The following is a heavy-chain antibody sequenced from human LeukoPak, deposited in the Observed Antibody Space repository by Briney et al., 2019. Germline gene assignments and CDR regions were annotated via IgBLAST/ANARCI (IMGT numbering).Heavy chain of an antibody. V-gene: IGHV3-23*01. CDR2: ISNSGGST. CDR1: AFTFSTYA. J-gene: IGHJ1*01. Sequence: GGSLRLSCAASAFTFSTYAMSWVRQAPGKGLEWVSGISNSGGSTPYADSVRGRFTISRDNSKNTLYLQMNSLRSEDTAVYYCAREKAVAGTAKYFQHWGQGTLVIVSS. D-gene: IGHD6-19*01. CDR3: AREKAVAGTAKYFQH.